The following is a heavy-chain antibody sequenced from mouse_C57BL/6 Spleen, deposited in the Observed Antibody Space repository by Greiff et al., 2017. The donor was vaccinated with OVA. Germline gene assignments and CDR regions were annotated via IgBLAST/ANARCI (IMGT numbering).Heavy chain of an antibody. CDR3: ASSYEYDWDYYAMDY. CDR2: INPSSGYT. V-gene: IGHV1-4*01. CDR1: GYTFTSYT. D-gene: IGHD2-4*01. Sequence: QVQLQQSGAELARPGASVKMSCKASGYTFTSYTMHWVKQRPGQGLEWIGYINPSSGYTKYNQKFKDKATLTADKSSSTAYMQLSSLTSEDSAGYYCASSYEYDWDYYAMDYWGQGTSVTVSS. J-gene: IGHJ4*01.